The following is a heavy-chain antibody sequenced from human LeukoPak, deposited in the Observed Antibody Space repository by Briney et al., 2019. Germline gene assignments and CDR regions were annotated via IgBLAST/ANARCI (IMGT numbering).Heavy chain of an antibody. Sequence: GGSLRLSCAASGFTFGSYSMNWVRQAPGKGLEWVSSISSSSSYIYYADSVKGRFTISRDNAKNSLYLQMNSLRAEDTAVYYCAREVLRNWFDPWGQGTLVTVSS. V-gene: IGHV3-21*01. D-gene: IGHD5/OR15-5a*01. CDR1: GFTFGSYS. CDR3: AREVLRNWFDP. CDR2: ISSSSSYI. J-gene: IGHJ5*02.